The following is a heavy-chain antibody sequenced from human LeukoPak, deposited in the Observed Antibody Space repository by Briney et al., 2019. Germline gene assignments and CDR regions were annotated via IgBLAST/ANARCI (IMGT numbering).Heavy chain of an antibody. CDR3: AGIALVGPDVFDR. V-gene: IGHV6-1*01. CDR2: TYYRSKWHY. J-gene: IGHJ3*02. CDR1: GDSVSSNSAA. Sequence: SQTLSLTCAISGDSVSSNSAAWNWIRQSPSRGLEWLGRTYYRSKWHYDYAVSVKSRITINPDTSKNQFSLQLNSVTPEDTAVYCCAGIALVGPDVFDRWGQGTMVTVSS. D-gene: IGHD6-19*01.